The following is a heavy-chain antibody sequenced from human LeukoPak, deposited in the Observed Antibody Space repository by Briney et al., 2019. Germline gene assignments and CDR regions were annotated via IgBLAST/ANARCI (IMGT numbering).Heavy chain of an antibody. CDR2: ISAYNGNT. CDR1: GYTFTSYG. V-gene: IGHV1-18*01. J-gene: IGHJ6*04. D-gene: IGHD2-2*01. Sequence: ASVKVSCKASGYTFTSYGISWVRQAPGQGLEWMGWISAYNGNTNYAQKLQGRVTMTTDTSTSTAYMELRSLRSDDTAVYYCAREYCSSTSCPFDVWGKGTTVTVSS. CDR3: AREYCSSTSCPFDV.